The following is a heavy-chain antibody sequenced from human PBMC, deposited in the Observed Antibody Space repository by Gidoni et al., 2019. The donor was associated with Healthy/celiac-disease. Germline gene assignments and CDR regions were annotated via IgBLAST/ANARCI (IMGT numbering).Heavy chain of an antibody. CDR1: GFTFSSYS. J-gene: IGHJ4*02. D-gene: IGHD6-19*01. Sequence: EVQLVESGGGLVKPGGSLRLSCAASGFTFSSYSMNWVRQAPGKGLEWVSSISSSSSYIYYADSVKGRFTISRDNAKNSLYLQMNSLRAEDTAVYYCARGSVSVAGTLGYWGQGTLVTVSS. CDR3: ARGSVSVAGTLGY. V-gene: IGHV3-21*01. CDR2: ISSSSSYI.